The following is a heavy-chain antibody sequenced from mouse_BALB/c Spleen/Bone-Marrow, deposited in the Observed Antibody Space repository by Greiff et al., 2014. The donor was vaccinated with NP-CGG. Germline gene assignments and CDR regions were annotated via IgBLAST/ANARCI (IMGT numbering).Heavy chain of an antibody. V-gene: IGHV1S41*01. CDR2: IPPGSGTT. CDR1: GYTFTSYW. D-gene: IGHD1-1*01. Sequence: DLVKPGASVKLSCKASGYTFTSYWINWIKQRPGQGLEWIGRIPPGSGTTYYNEMFKGKATLTVDTSSTTAYIQLSSLSSEDSAVYFCARGSYYYGSSSTWFASWGQGTLVTVSA. J-gene: IGHJ3*01. CDR3: ARGSYYYGSSSTWFAS.